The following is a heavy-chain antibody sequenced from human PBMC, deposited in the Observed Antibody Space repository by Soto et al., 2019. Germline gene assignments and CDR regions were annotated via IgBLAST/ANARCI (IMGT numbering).Heavy chain of an antibody. J-gene: IGHJ4*02. Sequence: SVKGRFAISRDNSKNTLYLQMNSLRAEDTAVYYCAREPYCSGGSCYQFFDYWGQGTLVTVSS. D-gene: IGHD2-15*01. CDR3: AREPYCSGGSCYQFFDY. V-gene: IGHV3-30*09.